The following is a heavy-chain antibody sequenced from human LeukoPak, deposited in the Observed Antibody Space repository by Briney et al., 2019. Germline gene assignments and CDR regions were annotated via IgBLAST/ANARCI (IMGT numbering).Heavy chain of an antibody. V-gene: IGHV3-33*01. D-gene: IGHD3-10*01. CDR3: AREFGGSGSYYIPDY. J-gene: IGHJ4*02. Sequence: GGSLRLSCAASGFTFSSYGMHWVRQAPGKGLEWVAVIWYDGSNKYYADSVKGRFTISRDNSKNTLYLQMNSLRAEDTAVYYCAREFGGSGSYYIPDYWGQGTLVTVSS. CDR1: GFTFSSYG. CDR2: IWYDGSNK.